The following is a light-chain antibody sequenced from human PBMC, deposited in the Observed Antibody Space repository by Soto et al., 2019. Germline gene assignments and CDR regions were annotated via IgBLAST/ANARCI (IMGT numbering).Light chain of an antibody. CDR3: QSYDSSLSVV. CDR1: SSNIGAGYD. V-gene: IGLV1-40*01. CDR2: GNT. J-gene: IGLJ2*01. Sequence: QSVPTQPPSVSGAPGQTVTISCTGSSSNIGAGYDVHWYQQLPGTAPKVLIYGNTNRPSGVSYRFSGSKSGTSASLAITGLQAEDEANYYCQSYDSSLSVVFGGGTKLTVL.